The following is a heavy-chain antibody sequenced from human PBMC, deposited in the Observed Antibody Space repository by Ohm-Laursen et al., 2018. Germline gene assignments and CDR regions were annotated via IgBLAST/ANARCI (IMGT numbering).Heavy chain of an antibody. V-gene: IGHV4-59*07. CDR2: IYFTGST. J-gene: IGHJ3*02. CDR1: GDSISSYY. CDR3: ARRTTIFGVVATSDAFDI. Sequence: SDTLSLTCIVSGDSISSYYWSWMRQPPGKGLEWIGYIYFTGSTNYNPSLKSRATMSVDTSKNQFSLNLSSVTAADTAVCYCARRTTIFGVVATSDAFDIWGQGTMVTVSS. D-gene: IGHD3-3*01.